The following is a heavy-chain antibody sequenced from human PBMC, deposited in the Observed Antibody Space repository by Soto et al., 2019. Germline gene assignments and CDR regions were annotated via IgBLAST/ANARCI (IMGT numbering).Heavy chain of an antibody. J-gene: IGHJ6*02. V-gene: IGHV3-21*01. CDR1: GFTFNSYT. Sequence: EAQLVESGGGLVKPGGSLRLSCAASGFTFNSYTMNWVRQAPGKGLEWVSSITSSSSHIYYADSVKGRFTISRDNDKNSLYLQMDSLRAEDTAVYYCAREVGRSYYGMDVWGQGTTVTVSS. D-gene: IGHD1-26*01. CDR3: AREVGRSYYGMDV. CDR2: ITSSSSHI.